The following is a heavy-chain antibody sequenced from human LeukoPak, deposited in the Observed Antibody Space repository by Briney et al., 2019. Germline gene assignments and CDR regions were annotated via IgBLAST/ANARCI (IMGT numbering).Heavy chain of an antibody. J-gene: IGHJ5*02. V-gene: IGHV4-59*11. CDR1: GGSISSHY. CDR2: IYYSGST. CDR3: AREILSSWFDP. Sequence: SSETLSLTCTVSGGSISSHYWSWIRQPPGKGLEWIGYIYYSGSTNYNPSLKSRVTISVDTSKNQFSLKLSSVTAADTAVYYCAREILSSWFDPWGQGTLVTVSS. D-gene: IGHD2-2*01.